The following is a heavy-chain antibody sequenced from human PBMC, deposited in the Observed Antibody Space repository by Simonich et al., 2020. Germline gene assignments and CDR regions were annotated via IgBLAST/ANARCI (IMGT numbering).Heavy chain of an antibody. Sequence: GGVLVQPGGSLRLSCAAYGFTFSSYAMSWVRQAPGKGLEWVSAISGSGGSTYYADSVKGRFTISRDNSKNTLYLQMNSLRAEDTAVYYCATDLGERITMIVVVIDAFDIWGQGTMVTVSS. CDR3: ATDLGERITMIVVVIDAFDI. CDR1: GFTFSSYA. D-gene: IGHD3-22*01. J-gene: IGHJ3*02. CDR2: ISGSGGST. V-gene: IGHV3-23*01.